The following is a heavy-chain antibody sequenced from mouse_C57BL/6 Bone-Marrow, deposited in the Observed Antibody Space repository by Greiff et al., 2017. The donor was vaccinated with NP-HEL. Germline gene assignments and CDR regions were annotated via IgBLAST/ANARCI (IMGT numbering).Heavy chain of an antibody. V-gene: IGHV5-6*01. J-gene: IGHJ3*01. D-gene: IGHD2-4*01. CDR2: ISSGGSYT. CDR1: GFTFSSYG. CDR3: AREEAYDYGSAY. Sequence: EVHLVESGGDLVKPGGSLKLSCAASGFTFSSYGMSWVRQTPDKRLEWVATISSGGSYTYYPDSVKGRFTISRDNAKNTLYLQMSSLKSEDTAMYYCAREEAYDYGSAYWGQGTMVTVSA.